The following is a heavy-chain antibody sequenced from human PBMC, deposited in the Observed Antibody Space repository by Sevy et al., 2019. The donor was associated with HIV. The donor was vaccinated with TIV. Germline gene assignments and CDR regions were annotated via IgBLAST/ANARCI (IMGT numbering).Heavy chain of an antibody. CDR1: GYSFTNYW. J-gene: IGHJ4*02. CDR2: INPGHSNI. V-gene: IGHV5-51*01. CDR3: TSLGGNYGRGYHFFDY. Sequence: GQSLKISCKGSGYSFTNYWIGWLRQMPGKGLQWMGIINPGHSNIRNSPSFQAQVTISADKSISTAYLQWSSLKASDTSLYYCTSLGGNYGRGYHFFDYWGQGTSVTVSS. D-gene: IGHD3-10*01.